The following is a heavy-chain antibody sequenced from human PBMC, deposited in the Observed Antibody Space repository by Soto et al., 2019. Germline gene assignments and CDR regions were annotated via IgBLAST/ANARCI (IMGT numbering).Heavy chain of an antibody. CDR3: ARVAPVYDSTFDI. Sequence: GASVKVSCKASGYTFTSYGISWVRQAPGQGLEWMGGIIPIFGTANYAQKFQGRVTITADESTSTAYMELSSLRSEDTAVYYCARVAPVYDSTFDIWGQGTMVTVSS. V-gene: IGHV1-69*13. CDR1: GYTFTSYG. J-gene: IGHJ3*02. CDR2: IIPIFGTA. D-gene: IGHD3-22*01.